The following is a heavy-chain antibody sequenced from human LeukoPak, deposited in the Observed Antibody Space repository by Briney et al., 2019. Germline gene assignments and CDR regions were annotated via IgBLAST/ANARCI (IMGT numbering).Heavy chain of an antibody. Sequence: KPSETLSLTCTVSGGSISSYYWSWIRQPPGKGLEWIGYIYYSGSTNYNPSLKSRVTISVDTSKNQFSLKLNSVTAADTAVYYCARLVDSSGYSNWFDPWGQGTLVTVSS. CDR2: IYYSGST. CDR3: ARLVDSSGYSNWFDP. CDR1: GGSISSYY. J-gene: IGHJ5*02. D-gene: IGHD3-22*01. V-gene: IGHV4-59*08.